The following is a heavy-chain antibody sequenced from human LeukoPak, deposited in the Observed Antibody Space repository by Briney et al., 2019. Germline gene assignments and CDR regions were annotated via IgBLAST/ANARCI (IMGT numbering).Heavy chain of an antibody. CDR3: AKNRGAMIIVVPPDY. CDR1: GFTFSSYG. D-gene: IGHD3-22*01. CDR2: ISYDGSNK. Sequence: GSLRLSCAASGFTFSSYGMHWVRQAPGKGLEWVAVISYDGSNKYYADSVKGRFTIARDNCKNSLYLKMISLRAEDTAVYYCAKNRGAMIIVVPPDYWGQGTLVTVSS. J-gene: IGHJ4*02. V-gene: IGHV3-30*18.